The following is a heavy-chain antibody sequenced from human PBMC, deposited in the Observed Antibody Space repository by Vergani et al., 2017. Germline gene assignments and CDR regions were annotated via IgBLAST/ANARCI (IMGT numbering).Heavy chain of an antibody. D-gene: IGHD3-3*02. CDR1: GGSVSSGSYY. J-gene: IGHJ5*02. V-gene: IGHV4-61*10. Sequence: QVQLQESGPGLVKPSETLSLTCTVSGGSVSSGSYYWSWIRQPAGKGLEWIGYIYYSGSTYYNPSLKSRVTISVDTSKNQFSLKLSSVTAADTAVYYCARVSRKGAIDPWGQGTLVTVSS. CDR3: ARVSRKGAIDP. CDR2: IYYSGST.